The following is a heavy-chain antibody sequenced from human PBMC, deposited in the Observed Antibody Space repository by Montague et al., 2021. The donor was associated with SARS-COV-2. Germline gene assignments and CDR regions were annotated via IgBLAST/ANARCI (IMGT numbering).Heavy chain of an antibody. CDR2: IFNXENN. Sequence: SETLSLTCTVSGGLFNTDPSNRDWWSWIRQTPGKGMEWIGSIFNXENNAYNTSLRSLVTVTVDTFKNQFSLKLSSVTAADTAVYYCASMVRAQVYYFDYWGQGTLVTVSS. D-gene: IGHD3-10*01. CDR3: ASMVRAQVYYFDY. CDR1: GGLFNTDPSNRDW. J-gene: IGHJ4*02. V-gene: IGHV4-39*01.